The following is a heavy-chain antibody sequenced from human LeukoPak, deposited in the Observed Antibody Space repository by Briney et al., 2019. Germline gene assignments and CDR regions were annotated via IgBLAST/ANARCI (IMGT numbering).Heavy chain of an antibody. J-gene: IGHJ4*02. Sequence: ASVRVSCKASGYTFTTYAMNWVRQATGQGLEWMGWMNPNSGNTGYAQKFQGRVTMTRNTSISTAYMELSSLRSEDTAVYYCARGNSSSRYGAYWGQGTLVTVSS. CDR2: MNPNSGNT. CDR3: ARGNSSSRYGAY. CDR1: GYTFTTYA. D-gene: IGHD6-13*01. V-gene: IGHV1-8*02.